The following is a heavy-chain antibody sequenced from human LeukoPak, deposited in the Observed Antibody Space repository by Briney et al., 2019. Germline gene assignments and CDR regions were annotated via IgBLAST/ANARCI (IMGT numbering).Heavy chain of an antibody. Sequence: SVKVSCKAPGGTFSNYSLSWVRQAPGQGLEWMGRVIPRPGGSSYEPKFQGRVTITADRSTDTAYMELFSLRSEDTAVYYCAKGNWGPLYYFDYWGQGTLVTVSS. CDR3: AKGNWGPLYYFDY. CDR2: VIPRPGGS. D-gene: IGHD7-27*01. J-gene: IGHJ4*02. CDR1: GGTFSNYS. V-gene: IGHV1-69*04.